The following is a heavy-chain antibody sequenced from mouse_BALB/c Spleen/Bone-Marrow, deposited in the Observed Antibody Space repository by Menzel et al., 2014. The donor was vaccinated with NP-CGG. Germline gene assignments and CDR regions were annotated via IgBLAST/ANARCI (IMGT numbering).Heavy chain of an antibody. CDR2: IYPGNGDT. V-gene: IGHV1-12*01. J-gene: IGHJ2*01. Sequence: QVQLQQSGAELVKPGASVKMSCKASGYTFTSYNMHWVKQTPGQGLEWIGTIYPGNGDTSYNQKFKGKATLTADKSSSTAYMPLSRLTSEDSAVYYCARSNWDGGNYFDYWGQGTTLTVSS. CDR3: ARSNWDGGNYFDY. CDR1: GYTFTSYN. D-gene: IGHD4-1*01.